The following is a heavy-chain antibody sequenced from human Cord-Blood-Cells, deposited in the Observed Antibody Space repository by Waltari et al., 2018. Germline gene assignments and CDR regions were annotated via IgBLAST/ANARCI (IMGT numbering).Heavy chain of an antibody. V-gene: IGHV4-34*01. CDR3: ARDGGGRAFDI. D-gene: IGHD1-26*01. Sequence: QLQPQQGGAGLLTPSETLSLTCAALRGSFSGCYWSWIRQPPGKGLEWIGEINQSGSTNYNPSLKSRVTISVDTSKNQFSLKLSSVTAADTAVYYCARDGGGRAFDIWGQGTMVTDSS. CDR1: RGSFSGCY. J-gene: IGHJ3*02. CDR2: INQSGST.